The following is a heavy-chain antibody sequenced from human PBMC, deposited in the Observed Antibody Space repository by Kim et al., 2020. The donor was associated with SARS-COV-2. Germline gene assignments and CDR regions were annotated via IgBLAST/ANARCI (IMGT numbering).Heavy chain of an antibody. CDR2: IYHSGST. CDR1: GGSISSGGYS. D-gene: IGHD3-10*01. J-gene: IGHJ5*02. CDR3: ARDAVRPYGSGPSGWFDP. Sequence: SETLSLTCAVSGGSISSGGYSWSWIRQPPGKGLEWIGYIYHSGSTYYNPSLKSRVTISVDRSKNQFSLKLSSVTAADTAVYYCARDAVRPYGSGPSGWFDPWGQGTLVTVSS. V-gene: IGHV4-30-2*01.